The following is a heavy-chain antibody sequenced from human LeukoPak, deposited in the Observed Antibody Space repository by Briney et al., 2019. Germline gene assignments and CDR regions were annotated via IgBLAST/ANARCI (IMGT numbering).Heavy chain of an antibody. CDR1: GGSISSGSYY. V-gene: IGHV4-61*02. Sequence: SETLSFTCTVSGGSISSGSYYWSWIRQPAGKGLEWIGRIYTSGSTNYNPSLKSRVTISVDTSKNQFSLKLSSVTAADTAVYYCARDSHYYDSSGYYDMDVWGKGTTVTISS. CDR2: IYTSGST. D-gene: IGHD3-22*01. J-gene: IGHJ6*03. CDR3: ARDSHYYDSSGYYDMDV.